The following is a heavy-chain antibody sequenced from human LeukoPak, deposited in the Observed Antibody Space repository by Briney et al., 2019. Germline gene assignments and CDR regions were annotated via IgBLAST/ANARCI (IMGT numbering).Heavy chain of an antibody. CDR3: ARRSSSAFDY. CDR2: IYTSGST. J-gene: IGHJ4*02. V-gene: IGHV4-61*02. Sequence: SETLSLTCTVSGGSISSSSYYWSWIPQPAGKGLEWIGRIYTSGSTNYNPSLKSRVTISVDTSKNQFSLKLSSVTAADTAVYYCARRSSSAFDYWGQGTLVTVSS. CDR1: GGSISSSSYY. D-gene: IGHD6-6*01.